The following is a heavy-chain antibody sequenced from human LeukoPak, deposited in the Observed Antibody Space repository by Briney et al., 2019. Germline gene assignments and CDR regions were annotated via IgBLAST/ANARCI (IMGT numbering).Heavy chain of an antibody. J-gene: IGHJ3*02. CDR2: ISSSSSTI. CDR3: GRGGSYYNEAFDI. Sequence: PGGSLRLSCAASGFTFSSYSMNWVRQAPGKGLEWVSYISSSSSTIYYADSVKGRFTISRDNAKNSLYLQMNSLRAEDTAVYYCGRGGSYYNEAFDIWGQGTMVIVSS. CDR1: GFTFSSYS. D-gene: IGHD1-26*01. V-gene: IGHV3-48*01.